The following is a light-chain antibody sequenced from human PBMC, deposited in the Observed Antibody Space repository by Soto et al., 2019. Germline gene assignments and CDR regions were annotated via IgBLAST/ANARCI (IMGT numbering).Light chain of an antibody. CDR3: QQYNSYWYT. CDR1: QSISNW. CDR2: KAS. V-gene: IGKV1-5*03. J-gene: IGKJ2*01. Sequence: DIQMTQSPSTLSASVGDRVTITCRASQSISNWLAWYQQKPGKAPKLLIYKASTLESGVPSRFSGSGSGTEFTLTISSLQPDDFATDYCQQYNSYWYTFGQGTKLDIK.